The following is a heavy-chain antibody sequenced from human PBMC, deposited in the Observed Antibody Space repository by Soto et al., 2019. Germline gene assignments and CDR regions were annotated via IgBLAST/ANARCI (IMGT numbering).Heavy chain of an antibody. D-gene: IGHD3-10*01. CDR3: ATDLMVRGVSYYYYGMDV. J-gene: IGHJ6*02. V-gene: IGHV1-24*01. Sequence: GASVKVSFTVSGYTLTELSMHWVRQAPGKGLEWMGGFDPEDGETIYAQKFQGRVTMTEDTSTDTAYMELSSLRSEDTAVYYCATDLMVRGVSYYYYGMDVWGQGTTVTVSS. CDR1: GYTLTELS. CDR2: FDPEDGET.